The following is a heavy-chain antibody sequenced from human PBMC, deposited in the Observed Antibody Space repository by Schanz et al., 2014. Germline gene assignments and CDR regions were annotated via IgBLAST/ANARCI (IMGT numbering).Heavy chain of an antibody. V-gene: IGHV3-7*01. J-gene: IGHJ3*02. Sequence: EVQLVESGGGLVQPGGSLRLSCAASGFIFSNSWMSWVRQAPGKVLEWVANIKQDGSEKYYVDSVKGRFTISRDNAKNSLYLQMNSLTAEDTAVYYCAKAKSGAHGAFDIWGQGTMVTVSS. CDR3: AKAKSGAHGAFDI. CDR2: IKQDGSEK. D-gene: IGHD3-10*01. CDR1: GFIFSNSW.